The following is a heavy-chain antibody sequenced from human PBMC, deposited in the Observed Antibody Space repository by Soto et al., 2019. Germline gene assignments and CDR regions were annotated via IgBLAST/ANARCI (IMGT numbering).Heavy chain of an antibody. V-gene: IGHV1-69*13. CDR2: IISIFGTA. CDR1: GGTFSSYA. D-gene: IGHD4-17*01. CDR3: AREMTTVTRSVAFDA. Sequence: SVKVSCKASGGTFSSYAISWVRQAPGQGLEWMGGIISIFGTANYAQKFQGRVTITADESTSTAYMELSSLRSEDTAVYYCAREMTTVTRSVAFDAWGQGTMVTVSS. J-gene: IGHJ3*01.